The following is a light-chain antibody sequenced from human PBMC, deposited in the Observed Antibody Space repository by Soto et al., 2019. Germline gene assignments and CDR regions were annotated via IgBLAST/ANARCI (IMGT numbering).Light chain of an antibody. CDR1: SSDVGLYDF. J-gene: IGLJ3*02. Sequence: QSALTQPASVSGSPGQSITISCTGASSDVGLYDFVSWYQQHPGKAPKLLIYEVTYRPSGVSSRFSGSKSGNTASLTISGLQAEDEADYYCQSYDSSLSGWLFGGGTKLTVL. CDR2: EVT. V-gene: IGLV2-14*01. CDR3: QSYDSSLSGWL.